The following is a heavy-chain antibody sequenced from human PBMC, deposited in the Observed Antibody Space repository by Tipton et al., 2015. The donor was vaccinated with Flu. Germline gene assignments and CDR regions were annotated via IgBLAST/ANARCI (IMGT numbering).Heavy chain of an antibody. CDR2: ISYDGSNK. CDR1: GSTFSSYA. D-gene: IGHD6-19*01. V-gene: IGHV3-30*01. Sequence: SLRLSCAASGSTFSSYAMHWVRQAPGKGLEWVAVISYDGSNKYYADSVKGRFTISRDNSKNTLYLQMNSLGAEDTAVYYCARYSSTLAAFDIWGQGTMVTVSS. CDR3: ARYSSTLAAFDI. J-gene: IGHJ3*02.